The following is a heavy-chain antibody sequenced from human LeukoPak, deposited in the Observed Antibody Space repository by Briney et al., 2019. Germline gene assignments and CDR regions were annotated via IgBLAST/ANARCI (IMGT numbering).Heavy chain of an antibody. CDR3: ARVVQSTDSSGFYLPEYFQH. V-gene: IGHV4-4*02. Sequence: ASGTLSLTCAVSGGSISSSNWWSWVRQPPGKGLEWIGEIYHSGSTNYNPSLKSRVTISVDTSKNQFSLKLRSVTAADTAVYYCARVVQSTDSSGFYLPEYFQHWGQGTLVTVSS. CDR2: IYHSGST. D-gene: IGHD3-22*01. J-gene: IGHJ1*01. CDR1: GGSISSSNW.